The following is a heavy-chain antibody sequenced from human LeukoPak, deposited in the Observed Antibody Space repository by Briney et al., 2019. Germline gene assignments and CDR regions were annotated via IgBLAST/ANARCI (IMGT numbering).Heavy chain of an antibody. D-gene: IGHD2-2*01. CDR2: IYYSGST. CDR1: GGSISSYY. V-gene: IGHV4-59*01. Sequence: NPSETLSLTCTVSGGSISSYYLSWIRQPPGKGLEWIGYIYYSGSTNYNPSLKSRVTISVDTSKNQFSLKLSSVTAADTAVYYCARRMSSSTSLYYYYMDVWGKGTTVTVSS. CDR3: ARRMSSSTSLYYYYMDV. J-gene: IGHJ6*03.